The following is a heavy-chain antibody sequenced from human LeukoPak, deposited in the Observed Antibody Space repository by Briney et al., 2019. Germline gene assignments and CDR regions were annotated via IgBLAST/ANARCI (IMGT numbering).Heavy chain of an antibody. V-gene: IGHV4-4*02. J-gene: IGHJ4*02. Sequence: SGTLSLTCGVSGGSIDITNYWSWVRQAPDKGLEWIGEISHSGTTNYNPSLRSRVTMFLDRANNQFSLSLTSVTAADSAVYYCTRENRPFCPFAYWGQGVLVTVSS. D-gene: IGHD2/OR15-2a*01. CDR3: TRENRPFCPFAY. CDR1: GGSIDITNY. CDR2: ISHSGTT.